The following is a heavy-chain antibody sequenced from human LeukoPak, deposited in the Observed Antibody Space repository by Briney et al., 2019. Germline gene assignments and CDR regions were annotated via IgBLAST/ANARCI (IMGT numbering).Heavy chain of an antibody. D-gene: IGHD6-13*01. CDR3: AKDPHHSSLRQSYSDY. CDR2: ISYDGSNK. CDR1: GFTQSVHG. V-gene: IGHV3-30*18. Sequence: QPGRSLCFSSGASGFTQSVHGHHGGRQAPGKGLEWVAVISYDGSNKYYADSVKGRFTISRDNSKNTLYLQMNSLRAEDTAVYYCAKDPHHSSLRQSYSDYQDQDSQVTVSS. J-gene: IGHJ4*01.